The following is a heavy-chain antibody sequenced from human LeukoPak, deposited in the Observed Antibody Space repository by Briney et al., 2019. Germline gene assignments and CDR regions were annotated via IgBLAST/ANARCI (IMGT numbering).Heavy chain of an antibody. Sequence: ASVKVSCKASGYTFTSYAMHWVRQAPGQRLEWMGWSDAGNGNTKYSQEFQGRVTITRDTSASTAYMELSSLRSEDMAVYYCARFGSSWYGTRPDDWFDPWGQGTLVTVSS. D-gene: IGHD6-13*01. CDR2: SDAGNGNT. J-gene: IGHJ5*02. CDR1: GYTFTSYA. V-gene: IGHV1-3*02. CDR3: ARFGSSWYGTRPDDWFDP.